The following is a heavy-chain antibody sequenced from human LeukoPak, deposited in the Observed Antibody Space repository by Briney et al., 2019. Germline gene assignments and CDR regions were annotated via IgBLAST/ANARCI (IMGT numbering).Heavy chain of an antibody. CDR3: ARDRPYDSIGDPIDY. Sequence: GGSLRLSCAASGFTFSGHEMNWVRQAPGKGLEWVSYISSSGYGIYYADSVKGRFTISRDNAKNSLYLQMNTLRAEDTAVYYCARDRPYDSIGDPIDYWGQGTLVTVSS. CDR1: GFTFSGHE. D-gene: IGHD3-22*01. J-gene: IGHJ4*02. CDR2: ISSSGYGI. V-gene: IGHV3-48*03.